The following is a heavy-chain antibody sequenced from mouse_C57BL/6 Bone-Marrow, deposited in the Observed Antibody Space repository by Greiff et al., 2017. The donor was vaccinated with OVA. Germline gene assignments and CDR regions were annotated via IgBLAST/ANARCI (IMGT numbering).Heavy chain of an antibody. CDR1: GYTFTSYW. CDR3: ARSEGLRFAY. CDR2: IDPSDSYT. V-gene: IGHV1-50*01. J-gene: IGHJ3*01. Sequence: QVQLQQPGAELVTPGASVKLSCKASGYTFTSYWMQWVKQRPGQGLEWIGEIDPSDSYTNYNQKFKGKATLTVDTSSSTAYMQLSSLTSEDSAVYYCARSEGLRFAYWGQGTLVTVSA. D-gene: IGHD2-13*01.